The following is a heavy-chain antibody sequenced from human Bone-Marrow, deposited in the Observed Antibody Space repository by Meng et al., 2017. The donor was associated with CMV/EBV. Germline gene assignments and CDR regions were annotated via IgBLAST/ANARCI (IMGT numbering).Heavy chain of an antibody. CDR1: GFSFSSYE. D-gene: IGHD3-10*01. CDR2: IDNGGDTI. CDR3: ARDNSIITPYYFDY. J-gene: IGHJ4*02. Sequence: GGSLRLSCAASGFSFSSYEMNWVRQAPGKGLEWVSYIDNGGDTIYYADSVKGRFTISRDNSKNTLYLQMNSLRAEDTAVYYCARDNSIITPYYFDYCGQGTLVTVSS. V-gene: IGHV3-48*03.